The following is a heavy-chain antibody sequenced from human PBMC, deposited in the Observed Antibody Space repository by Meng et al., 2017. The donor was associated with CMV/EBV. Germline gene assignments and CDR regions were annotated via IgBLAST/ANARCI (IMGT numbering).Heavy chain of an antibody. J-gene: IGHJ4*02. CDR3: ASPPINYYDSSGYYFFDY. CDR2: IYYSGST. CDR1: MSSSSNY. Sequence: MSSSSNYWGWIRQPPGKGLEWIGSIYYSGSTYYNPSLKSRVTISVDTSKNQFSLKLSSVTAADTAVYYCASPPINYYDSSGYYFFDYWGQGTLVTVSS. D-gene: IGHD3-22*01. V-gene: IGHV4-39*01.